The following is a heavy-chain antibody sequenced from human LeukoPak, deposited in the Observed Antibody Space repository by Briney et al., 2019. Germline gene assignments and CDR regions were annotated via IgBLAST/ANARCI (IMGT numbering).Heavy chain of an antibody. D-gene: IGHD5-12*01. Sequence: SETLSLTRTVSGGSISSSSYYWGWIRQPPGKGLEWIGSIYYTGSTYYNPSLKSRVTMSVDTSKNQFSLKLSSVTAADTAVYYCARHLASSGYDFPYYFDYWGQGTLVTVSS. CDR3: ARHLASSGYDFPYYFDY. CDR1: GGSISSSSYY. J-gene: IGHJ4*02. V-gene: IGHV4-39*01. CDR2: IYYTGST.